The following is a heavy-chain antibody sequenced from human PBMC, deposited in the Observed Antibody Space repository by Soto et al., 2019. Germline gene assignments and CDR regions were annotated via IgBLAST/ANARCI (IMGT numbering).Heavy chain of an antibody. D-gene: IGHD1-20*01. J-gene: IGHJ4*02. V-gene: IGHV3-33*01. CDR2: IWYDGSNK. CDR1: GFTFSSYG. Sequence: GGSLRLSCAASGFTFSSYGMHWVRQAPGKGLEWVAVIWYDGSNKYYADSVKGRFTISRDNSKNTLYLQMNSLRAEDTAVYYCARDHGGITGQLHSGTIQYYFDYWGQGTLVTVSS. CDR3: ARDHGGITGQLHSGTIQYYFDY.